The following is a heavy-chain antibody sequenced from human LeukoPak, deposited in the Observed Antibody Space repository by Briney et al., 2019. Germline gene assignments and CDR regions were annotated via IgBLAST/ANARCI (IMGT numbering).Heavy chain of an antibody. D-gene: IGHD2-8*01. V-gene: IGHV4-59*08. CDR3: ARHGRMVIMSKFSTGIDQ. J-gene: IGHJ4*02. Sequence: SETLSLTCTVPDGSISNYFWSWIRQPPGKGLEWIGYIYYTGMTNSNPSLKSRVTISMDTSKNQFSLNLRSVTAADTAVYYCARHGRMVIMSKFSTGIDQWGQGTLVTVSS. CDR1: DGSISNYF. CDR2: IYYTGMT.